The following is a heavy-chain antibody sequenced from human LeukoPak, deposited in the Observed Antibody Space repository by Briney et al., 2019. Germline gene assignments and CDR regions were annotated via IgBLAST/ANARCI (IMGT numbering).Heavy chain of an antibody. CDR1: GYIFTSYY. J-gene: IGHJ4*02. CDR2: INPSGGST. Sequence: SVKVSCKASGYIFTSYYMHCVRQAPGQGLEWMGIINPSGGSTSYAQKFQGRLTMTRDTSTSTVYMELSSLRSEDTAVYYCARGPGGDYVTYWGQGTLVTVAS. D-gene: IGHD2-21*02. V-gene: IGHV1-46*01. CDR3: ARGPGGDYVTY.